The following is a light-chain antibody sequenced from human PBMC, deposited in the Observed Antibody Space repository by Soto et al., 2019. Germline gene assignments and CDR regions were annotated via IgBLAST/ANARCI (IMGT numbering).Light chain of an antibody. CDR1: ENVRTF. V-gene: IGKV3-11*01. CDR2: GAS. Sequence: EVVLTQSPATLSLSPGERATLSCRASENVRTFVDWYQQKPGQAPRLLIYGASNRATGIPARFSGSGSGTDFTLTISRLEPEDFALYYCQYCAISAGTFGQGTKVEIK. CDR3: QYCAISAGT. J-gene: IGKJ1*01.